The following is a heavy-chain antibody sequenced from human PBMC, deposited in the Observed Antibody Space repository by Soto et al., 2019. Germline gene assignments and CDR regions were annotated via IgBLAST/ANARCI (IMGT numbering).Heavy chain of an antibody. D-gene: IGHD1-1*01. J-gene: IGHJ3*02. CDR2: RSNSGGP. CDR3: ARVERGTATTVVAAFDI. V-gene: IGHV4-34*01. Sequence: QVQLQQWGAGLLKPSETLSLTCAVFGGSVNSGNYYWSWIRQPPGKGLEWIGERSNSGGPHLNPSHKSRVTISVDTSKNQFSLKTSSVTAAATALYYCARVERGTATTVVAAFDIWGPGTMVTVSS. CDR1: GGSVNSGNYY.